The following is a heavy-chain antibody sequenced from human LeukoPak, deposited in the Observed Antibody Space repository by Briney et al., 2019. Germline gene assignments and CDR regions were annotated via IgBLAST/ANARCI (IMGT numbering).Heavy chain of an antibody. CDR3: ARETLLEGGIDY. V-gene: IGHV3-23*01. CDR2: ISGSGGST. D-gene: IGHD3-16*01. J-gene: IGHJ4*02. CDR1: GFTFSSYA. Sequence: GGSLRLSCAASGFTFSSYAMNWVRQAPGKGLEWVSSISGSGGSTYYADSVKGRFTISRDNAKNSLYLQMNSLRAEDTAVYYCARETLLEGGIDYWGQGTLVTVSS.